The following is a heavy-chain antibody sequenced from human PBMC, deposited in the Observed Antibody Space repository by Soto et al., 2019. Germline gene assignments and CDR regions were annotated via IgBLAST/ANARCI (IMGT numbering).Heavy chain of an antibody. CDR1: GFTFSSYA. V-gene: IGHV3-23*01. J-gene: IGHJ4*02. CDR3: AKYNDYVWGSYRNPLDY. CDR2: ISGSGGST. Sequence: EVQLLESGGALVQPGGSLRLSCAASGFTFSSYAMSWVRQAPGKGLEWVSTISGSGGSTYYADSVKGRFTNSRDNSKNTLYLQMNSLRAGDTAVYYCAKYNDYVWGSYRNPLDYWGQGTLVTVSS. D-gene: IGHD3-16*02.